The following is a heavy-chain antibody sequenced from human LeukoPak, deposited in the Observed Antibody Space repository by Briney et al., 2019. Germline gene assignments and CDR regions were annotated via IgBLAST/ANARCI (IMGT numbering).Heavy chain of an antibody. V-gene: IGHV3-30*03. D-gene: IGHD7-27*01. CDR2: VSYDESDK. CDR3: ARFNWGFD. CDR1: GFTFSSYG. J-gene: IGHJ3*01. Sequence: GGSLRLSCAASGFTFSSYGMHWVRQAPGKGLEWVAVVSYDESDKYHADSVKGRFTISRDNAKNKLYLQMNSLRAEDTAVYYCARFNWGFDWGQGTVVIVSS.